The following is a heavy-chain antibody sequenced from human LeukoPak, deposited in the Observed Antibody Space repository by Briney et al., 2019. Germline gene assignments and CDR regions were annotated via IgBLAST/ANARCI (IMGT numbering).Heavy chain of an antibody. CDR3: ARDSDIVVVPAAMNDAFDI. D-gene: IGHD2-2*01. CDR2: ISAYNGNT. Sequence: ASVKVSCKASGYTFTSYGISWVRQAPGQGLEWMGWISAYNGNTDYAQKLQGRVTMTTDTSTSTAYMELRSLRSDDTAVYYCARDSDIVVVPAAMNDAFDIWGQGTMVTVSS. CDR1: GYTFTSYG. J-gene: IGHJ3*02. V-gene: IGHV1-18*01.